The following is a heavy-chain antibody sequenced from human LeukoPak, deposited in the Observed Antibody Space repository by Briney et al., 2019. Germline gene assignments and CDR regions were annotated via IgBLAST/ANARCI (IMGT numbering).Heavy chain of an antibody. D-gene: IGHD3-10*01. CDR1: GGSFSGKN. CDR2: VNHSGSP. CDR3: ARGEGELLWLGQPPQPYHYYYGIDV. J-gene: IGHJ6*02. Sequence: SETLSLIRAVYGGSFSGKNCCWIRQPPGKGLEWVREVNHSGSPNSNTSHKTYVTVSQGTSKNQCSLRLSSVSAEDTAVYYCARGEGELLWLGQPPQPYHYYYGIDVWGLGTTVTVSS. V-gene: IGHV4-34*01.